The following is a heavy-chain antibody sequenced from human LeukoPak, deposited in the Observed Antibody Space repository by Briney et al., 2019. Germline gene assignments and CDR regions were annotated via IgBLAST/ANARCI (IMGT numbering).Heavy chain of an antibody. D-gene: IGHD3-22*01. CDR3: ARGPDTSGYYPFDY. CDR1: GYSFTDYY. V-gene: IGHV1-2*02. Sequence: ASVKVSCKASGYSFTDYYIHWVRQAPGQGLEWMGWINPNSGGTNYAQNFQDRVTMTVDTSISTAFMELTRLRSDDAAVYFCARGPDTSGYYPFDYWGQGTLITLSS. CDR2: INPNSGGT. J-gene: IGHJ4*02.